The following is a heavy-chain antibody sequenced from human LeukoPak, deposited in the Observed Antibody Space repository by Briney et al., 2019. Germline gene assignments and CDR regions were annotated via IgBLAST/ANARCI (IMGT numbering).Heavy chain of an antibody. Sequence: GGSLRLSCVASGFTLINYVMSWVRQVPGKGPEWISAVSGSGGRGATYYSDSVKGRFTISRDNSKNTLYLQMNSLRAEDTAVYYCAKDRAYYYDSSGYYFDYWGQGTLVTVSS. CDR1: GFTLINYV. J-gene: IGHJ4*02. CDR2: VSGSGGRGAT. V-gene: IGHV3-23*01. D-gene: IGHD3-22*01. CDR3: AKDRAYYYDSSGYYFDY.